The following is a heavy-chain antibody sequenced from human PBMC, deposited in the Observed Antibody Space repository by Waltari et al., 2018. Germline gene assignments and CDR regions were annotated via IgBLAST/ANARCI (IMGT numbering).Heavy chain of an antibody. J-gene: IGHJ3*02. D-gene: IGHD3-22*01. V-gene: IGHV4-31*01. CDR2: IYYSGST. Sequence: QVQLQESGPGLVKPSQTLSLTCTVSGGSISSGGYYWSWIRQHPGKGLEWIGYIYYSGSTYYNPSLKIPVTISVDTSKNQFSLKLSSVTAADTAVYYCARGRRSYYDSSGYSAFDIWGQGTMVTVSS. CDR3: ARGRRSYYDSSGYSAFDI. CDR1: GGSISSGGYY.